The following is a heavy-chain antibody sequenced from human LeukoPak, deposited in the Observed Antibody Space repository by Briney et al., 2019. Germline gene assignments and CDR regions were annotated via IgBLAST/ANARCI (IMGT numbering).Heavy chain of an antibody. V-gene: IGHV4-59*08. CDR3: ARHMGLGYSYGYPYFDY. Sequence: SETLSLTSTVSGGSISSYYWSWIRQPPGKGREWIGYIYYSGGTNYNPSPKSRVTISVDTSKSQFSLKLSSVTAANTAVYYCARHMGLGYSYGYPYFDYWGQGTLVTVSS. CDR1: GGSISSYY. D-gene: IGHD5-18*01. CDR2: IYYSGGT. J-gene: IGHJ4*02.